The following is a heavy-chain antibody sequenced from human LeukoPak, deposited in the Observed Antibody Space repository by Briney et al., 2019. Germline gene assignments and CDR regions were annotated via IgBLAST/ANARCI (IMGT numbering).Heavy chain of an antibody. J-gene: IGHJ3*02. D-gene: IGHD5-24*01. CDR3: ARDRSAREMATIDAFDI. V-gene: IGHV3-23*01. CDR2: ISGSGGST. CDR1: GFTFSSYA. Sequence: PGGSLRLSCAASGFTFSSYAMSWVRQAPGKGLEWVSAISGSGGSTYYADSVKGRFTISRDNSKNTLYLQMNSLRAEDTAVYYCARDRSAREMATIDAFDIWGQGTMVTVSS.